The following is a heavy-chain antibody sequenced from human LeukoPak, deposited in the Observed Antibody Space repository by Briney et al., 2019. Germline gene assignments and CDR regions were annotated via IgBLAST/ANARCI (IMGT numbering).Heavy chain of an antibody. CDR1: GFTFSSYG. V-gene: IGHV3-33*01. D-gene: IGHD3-22*01. CDR3: ARDGGSSGYYYRRYPLDY. J-gene: IGHJ4*02. CDR2: IWYGGSNK. Sequence: PGRSLRLSCAASGFTFSSYGMHWVRQAPGKGLEGGAVIWYGGSNKYYADSVKGRFTISRDNSKHTLYLQMNSLRAEDTAVYYCARDGGSSGYYYRRYPLDYWGEGTLVTVSS.